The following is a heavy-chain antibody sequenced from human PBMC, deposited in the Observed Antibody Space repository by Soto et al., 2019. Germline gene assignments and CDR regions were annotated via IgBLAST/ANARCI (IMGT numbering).Heavy chain of an antibody. CDR1: GFTFSSYA. J-gene: IGHJ4*02. V-gene: IGHV3-64D*06. CDR3: VKPMYCSGGSCYAYYFDY. CDR2: ISSNGGST. Sequence: GSLRLSCSASGFTFSSYAMHWVRQAPGKGLEYVSAISSNGGSTYYADSVKGRFTISRDNSKNTLYLQMSSLRAEDTAVYYCVKPMYCSGGSCYAYYFDYWGQGTLVTVSS. D-gene: IGHD2-15*01.